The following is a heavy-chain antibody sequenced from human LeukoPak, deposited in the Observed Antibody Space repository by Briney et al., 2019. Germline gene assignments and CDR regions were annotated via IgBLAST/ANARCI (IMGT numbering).Heavy chain of an antibody. J-gene: IGHJ3*02. V-gene: IGHV4-4*07. CDR3: ARAIVGEPRGAFDI. CDR2: IYSSGST. Sequence: PSETLSLTCTVSGGSISGYYWSWIRQPAGKGLEWIGRIYSSGSTNDNPSLRSRVTMSVDTSKIQSPLRLSSVTAADTAVYYCARAIVGEPRGAFDIWGQGTMVTVSS. CDR1: GGSISGYY. D-gene: IGHD1-26*01.